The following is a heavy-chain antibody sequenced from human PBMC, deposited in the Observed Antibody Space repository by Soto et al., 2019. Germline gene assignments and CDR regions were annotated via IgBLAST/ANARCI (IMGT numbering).Heavy chain of an antibody. D-gene: IGHD3-22*01. CDR1: GGTFSSYT. CDR2: IIPILGIA. V-gene: IGHV1-69*02. Sequence: VQLVPSGAEVKKPGSSVEVYCKASGGTFSSYTISWVRQAPGQGREWMGRIIPILGIANYAQKSQGRVTITADKSTITAYMELSNLRSDDTAVYYCARSRSVYYPDAGFDSWGQGTLVTVSS. CDR3: ARSRSVYYPDAGFDS. J-gene: IGHJ4*02.